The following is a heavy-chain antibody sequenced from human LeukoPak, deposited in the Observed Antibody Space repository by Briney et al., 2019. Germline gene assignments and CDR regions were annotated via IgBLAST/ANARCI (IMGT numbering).Heavy chain of an antibody. D-gene: IGHD6-19*01. V-gene: IGHV3-74*01. J-gene: IGHJ4*02. CDR2: VNPQGSET. CDR1: GFTFSSYW. Sequence: GSLRLSCSAPGFTFSSYWMHWVRQTPGKGLVRVSRVNPQGSETSYADSVKGRFTISRDNAKDALHLQMDNLRAEDTAVYYCARARWSSTGWFLGYWGQGTLVTVSS. CDR3: ARARWSSTGWFLGY.